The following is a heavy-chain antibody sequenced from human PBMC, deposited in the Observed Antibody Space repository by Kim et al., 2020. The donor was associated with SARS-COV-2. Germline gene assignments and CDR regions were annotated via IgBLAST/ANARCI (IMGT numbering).Heavy chain of an antibody. Sequence: GGSLRLSCAASGFTFSSYAMHWVRQAPGKGLEWVAVISYDGSNKYYADSVKGRFTISRDNSKNTLYLQMNSLRAEDTAVYYCARGPHGDYASDWDYYYGMDVWGQGTTVTVSS. CDR1: GFTFSSYA. V-gene: IGHV3-30*04. D-gene: IGHD4-17*01. CDR2: ISYDGSNK. J-gene: IGHJ6*02. CDR3: ARGPHGDYASDWDYYYGMDV.